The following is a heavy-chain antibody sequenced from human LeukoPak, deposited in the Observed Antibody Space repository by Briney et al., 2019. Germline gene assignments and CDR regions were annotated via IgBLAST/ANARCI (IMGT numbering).Heavy chain of an antibody. D-gene: IGHD2-15*01. J-gene: IGHJ4*02. CDR2: IVNDGSGA. CDR3: VRDSPHSGFNIDFDY. Sequence: GGYLRLSCAASGFTFSSHWMHWVRQAPGKGLVWISRIVNDGSGATYVDSAKGRFTTSRDNAKNTLFLQMNSLRAEDTAVYYCVRDSPHSGFNIDFDYWGQGTLVTVSS. CDR1: GFTFSSHW. V-gene: IGHV3-74*01.